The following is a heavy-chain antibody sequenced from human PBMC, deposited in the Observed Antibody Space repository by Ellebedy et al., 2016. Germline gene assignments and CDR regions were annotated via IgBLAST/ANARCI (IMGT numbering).Heavy chain of an antibody. CDR2: VRSRDGTT. D-gene: IGHD3-10*01. CDR1: GYTFTDYT. J-gene: IGHJ5*02. V-gene: IGHV1-2*02. Sequence: ASVKVSCKASGYTFTDYTVNWVRQAPGQGLEWMGWVRSRDGTTRYAQKFLGRVTLTRDTSISTVYMDLNWLTSIDTAVYYCARGTGSSWFDPWGQGTLVTVAS. CDR3: ARGTGSSWFDP.